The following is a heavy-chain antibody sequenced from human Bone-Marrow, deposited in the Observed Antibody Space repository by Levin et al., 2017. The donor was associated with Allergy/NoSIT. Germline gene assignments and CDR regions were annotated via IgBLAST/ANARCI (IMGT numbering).Heavy chain of an antibody. V-gene: IGHV1-2*06. Sequence: GESLKISCKASGYTFTGYYMHWVRQAPGQGLEWMGRINPNSGGTNYAQKFQGRVTMTRDTSISTAYMELSRLRSDDTAVYYCARESAAMPGDYWGQGTLVTVSS. CDR1: GYTFTGYY. D-gene: IGHD2-2*01. J-gene: IGHJ4*02. CDR2: INPNSGGT. CDR3: ARESAAMPGDY.